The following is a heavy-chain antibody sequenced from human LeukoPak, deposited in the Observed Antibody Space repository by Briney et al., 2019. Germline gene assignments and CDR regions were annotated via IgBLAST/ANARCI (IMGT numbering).Heavy chain of an antibody. CDR3: ARRGSSVVPAAIVGNWFDP. D-gene: IGHD2-2*01. CDR1: GGTFSSYA. J-gene: IGHJ5*02. V-gene: IGHV1-69*13. Sequence: SVKVSCKASGGTFSSYAISWVRQAPGQGLEWMGGIIPSFGTANYAQKFQGRVTITADESTSTAYMELSSLRSEDTAVYYCARRGSSVVPAAIVGNWFDPWGQGTLVTVSS. CDR2: IIPSFGTA.